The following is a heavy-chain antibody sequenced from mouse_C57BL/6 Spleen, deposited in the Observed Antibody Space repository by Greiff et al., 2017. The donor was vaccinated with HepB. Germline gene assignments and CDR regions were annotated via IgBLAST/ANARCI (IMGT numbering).Heavy chain of an antibody. CDR1: GYTFTEYT. D-gene: IGHD2-1*01. Sequence: VKLVESGAELVKPGASVKLSCKASGYTFTEYTIHWVKQRSGQGLEWIGWFYPGSGSIKYNEKFKDKATLTADKSSSTVYMELSRLTSEDSAVYFCARHTHYGNYGAWFAYWGQGTLVTVSA. CDR2: FYPGSGSI. V-gene: IGHV1-62-2*01. CDR3: ARHTHYGNYGAWFAY. J-gene: IGHJ3*01.